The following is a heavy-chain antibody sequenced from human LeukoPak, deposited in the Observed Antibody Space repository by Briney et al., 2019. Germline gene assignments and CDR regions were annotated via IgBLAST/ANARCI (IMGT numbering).Heavy chain of an antibody. V-gene: IGHV3-64D*06. CDR1: GFTFSSYA. Sequence: GGSLRLSCSASGFTFSSYAMHWVRQAPGKGLEYVSAISSNGGSTYYADSVKGRFTISRDNSKNTLYLQMSSLRAEDTAVYYCVPSLGGNCYDSRGPFDYWGQGTLVTVSS. D-gene: IGHD3-22*01. CDR2: ISSNGGST. J-gene: IGHJ4*02. CDR3: VPSLGGNCYDSRGPFDY.